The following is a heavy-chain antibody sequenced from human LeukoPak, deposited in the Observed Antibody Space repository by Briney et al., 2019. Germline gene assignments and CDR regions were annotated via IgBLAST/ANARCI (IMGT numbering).Heavy chain of an antibody. CDR2: ISSSSSYI. V-gene: IGHV3-21*01. CDR3: ARVYYRMVRGAPPDAFDI. Sequence: KSGESLRLSCAASGFTFSSYSMNWVRQAPGKGLEWVSSISSSSSYIYYADSVKGRFTISRDNAKNSLYLQMNSLRAEDTAVYYCARVYYRMVRGAPPDAFDIWGQGTMVTVSS. D-gene: IGHD3-10*01. CDR1: GFTFSSYS. J-gene: IGHJ3*02.